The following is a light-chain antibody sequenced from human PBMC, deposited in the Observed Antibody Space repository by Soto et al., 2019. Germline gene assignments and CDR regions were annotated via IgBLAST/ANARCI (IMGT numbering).Light chain of an antibody. CDR3: QQYQSSWT. CDR1: QGIVNA. V-gene: IGKV1-13*02. J-gene: IGKJ1*01. CDR2: DAS. Sequence: AIQMTQSPASRSATVGDRVSSSCRASQGIVNALGWYQQKPGKAPNLLIYDASSLESGVPSRFSGSGSGTEFTLTISSLQPDDFATYYCQQYQSSWTFGQGTKVDI.